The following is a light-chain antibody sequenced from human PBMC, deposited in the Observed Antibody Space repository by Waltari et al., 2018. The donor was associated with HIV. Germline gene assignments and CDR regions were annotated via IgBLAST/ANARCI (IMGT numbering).Light chain of an antibody. CDR1: TSDVGRYNY. J-gene: IGLJ3*02. CDR3: SSFGGNNPYLV. Sequence: QSALTQPPSASGSPGQSVIISCTGTTSDVGRYNYVSWYQQHPGRAPKLMIYEVNKRPPGVPDRCSGSKSGNTASLTVSGLQAEDEANYYCSSFGGNNPYLVFGGGTTLTVL. CDR2: EVN. V-gene: IGLV2-8*01.